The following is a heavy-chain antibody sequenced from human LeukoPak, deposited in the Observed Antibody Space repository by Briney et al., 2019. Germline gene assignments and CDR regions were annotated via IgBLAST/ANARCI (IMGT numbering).Heavy chain of an antibody. D-gene: IGHD2-2*01. CDR1: GGTFSSYA. V-gene: IGHV1-69*05. J-gene: IGHJ4*02. Sequence: SVKVSCKASGGTFSSYAISWARQAPGQGLEWMGGIIPIFGTANYAQKFQGRVTITTDESTSTAYMELSSLRSEDTAVYYCARAKGYCSSTSCRNDIYFDYWGQGTLVTVSS. CDR3: ARAKGYCSSTSCRNDIYFDY. CDR2: IIPIFGTA.